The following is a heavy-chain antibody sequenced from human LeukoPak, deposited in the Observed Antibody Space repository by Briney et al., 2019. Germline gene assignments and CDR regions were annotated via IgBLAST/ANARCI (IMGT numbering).Heavy chain of an antibody. CDR3: ARVNYYGSGGYYWWFDP. J-gene: IGHJ5*02. CDR1: GGSISSGGYN. D-gene: IGHD3-22*01. Sequence: SETLSLTCTVSGGSISSGGYNWAWIRQHPGKGLEWIGYIYYSGSTYCNPSLKSRVTTSVDPSKNQVSLKLTSVTAADTAVYYCARVNYYGSGGYYWWFDPWGQGTLVTVSS. CDR2: IYYSGST. V-gene: IGHV4-31*03.